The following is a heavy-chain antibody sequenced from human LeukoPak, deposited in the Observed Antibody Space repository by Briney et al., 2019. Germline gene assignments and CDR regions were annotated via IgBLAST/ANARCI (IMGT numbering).Heavy chain of an antibody. CDR1: GFTFNNFP. V-gene: IGHV3-23*01. D-gene: IGHD4-23*01. CDR2: INPSGGDT. J-gene: IGHJ2*01. Sequence: PGGSLRLSCAASGFTFNNFPMSWVRQAPGKGLEWVSAINPSGGDTYFPDSVRGRFTISRDNSKNTVCLQIDSLRVEDTAVYYCARLRWEITHYWYFDLWGRGALVTVSS. CDR3: ARLRWEITHYWYFDL.